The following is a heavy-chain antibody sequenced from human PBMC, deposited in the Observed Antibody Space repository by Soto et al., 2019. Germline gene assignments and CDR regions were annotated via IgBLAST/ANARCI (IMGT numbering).Heavy chain of an antibody. D-gene: IGHD5-12*01. CDR2: MYVTGTT. CDR1: GGSISHHY. CDR3: ARDGGYTGYEEGNPFDI. J-gene: IGHJ3*02. Sequence: QVQLQESGPGLVKPSETLSLICTVSGGSISHHYWSWIRQPAGTRLEWIGRMYVTGTTNYHPSLKYRVSMSIDTSKNQFSRTLSSVTAADTAVYYCARDGGYTGYEEGNPFDIWGQGTMVTVSS. V-gene: IGHV4-4*07.